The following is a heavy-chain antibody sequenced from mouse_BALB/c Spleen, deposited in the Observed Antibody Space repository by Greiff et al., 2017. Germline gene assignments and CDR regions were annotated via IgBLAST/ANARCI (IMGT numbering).Heavy chain of an antibody. V-gene: IGHV5-9-4*01. D-gene: IGHD3-1*01. CDR1: GFTFSSYA. J-gene: IGHJ2*01. Sequence: EVHLVESGGGLVKPGGSLKLSCAASGFTFSSYAMSWVRQSPEKRLEWVAEISSGGSYTYYPDTVTGRFTISRDNAKNTLYLEMSSLRSEDTAMYYCARSSGYLDYWGQGTTLTVSA. CDR2: ISSGGSYT. CDR3: ARSSGYLDY.